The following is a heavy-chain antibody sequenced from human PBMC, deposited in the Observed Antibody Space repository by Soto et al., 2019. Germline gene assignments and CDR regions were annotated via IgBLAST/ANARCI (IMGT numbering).Heavy chain of an antibody. Sequence: QVQLVESGVVVVQPGRSLRLSCAASGVTFSSYAMHWVRQAPGKGLEWVAVISYDGSNKYYADSVKGRVTISRDNSNNTRYLQMNTVRAEDTAVYYCARVSGTYGPFDYWGQGTLVTVSS. D-gene: IGHD3-3*01. J-gene: IGHJ4*02. V-gene: IGHV3-30-3*01. CDR1: GVTFSSYA. CDR2: ISYDGSNK. CDR3: ARVSGTYGPFDY.